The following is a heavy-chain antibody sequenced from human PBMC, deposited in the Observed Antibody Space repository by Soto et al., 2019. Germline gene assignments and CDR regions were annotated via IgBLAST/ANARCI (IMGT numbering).Heavy chain of an antibody. CDR2: IKQDGSEK. J-gene: IGHJ4*02. V-gene: IGHV3-7*03. Sequence: ESGGGLVQPGGSLRLSCAASGFTFSSYWMSWVRQAPGKGLEWVANIKQDGSEKYYVDSVKGRFTISRDNAKNSLYLQMNSLRAEDTAVYYCAASGRELWAYFDYWGQGTLVTVSS. D-gene: IGHD1-26*01. CDR3: AASGRELWAYFDY. CDR1: GFTFSSYW.